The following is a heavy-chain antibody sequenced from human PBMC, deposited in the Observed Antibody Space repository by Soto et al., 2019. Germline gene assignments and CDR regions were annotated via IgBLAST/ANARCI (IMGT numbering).Heavy chain of an antibody. CDR2: INHSGST. J-gene: IGHJ4*02. Sequence: SETLSLTCAVFGGSFSDYYWSWIRQPPGKGLEWIGEINHSGSTNQNPSLESRVSISVDKSKSQFSLKLSSVTAADTAVYYCARTPDSSGYYFDYWGQGTLDTVSS. CDR3: ARTPDSSGYYFDY. CDR1: GGSFSDYY. D-gene: IGHD3-22*01. V-gene: IGHV4-34*01.